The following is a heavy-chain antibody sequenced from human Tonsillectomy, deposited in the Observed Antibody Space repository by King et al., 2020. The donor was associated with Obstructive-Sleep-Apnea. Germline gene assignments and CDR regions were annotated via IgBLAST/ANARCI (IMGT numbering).Heavy chain of an antibody. CDR1: GGSISNSNW. CDR2: IYHSGNT. Sequence: GKLQESGQGLVKPSGTLSLICAVSGGSISNSNWWSWVRQPPGKGLEWIGEIYHSGNTKYNPSLKSRVTISVDKSKNQFSLKLSFVTAADTAVYYCARDSRVAAARTGYGMDVWGQGTPVTVSS. V-gene: IGHV4-4*02. J-gene: IGHJ6*02. CDR3: ARDSRVAAARTGYGMDV. D-gene: IGHD6-13*01.